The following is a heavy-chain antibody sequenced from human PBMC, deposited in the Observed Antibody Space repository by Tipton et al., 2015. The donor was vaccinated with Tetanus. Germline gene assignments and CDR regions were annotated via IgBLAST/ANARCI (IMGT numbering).Heavy chain of an antibody. V-gene: IGHV3-11*01. J-gene: IGHJ4*02. D-gene: IGHD3-10*01. CDR3: ARDNYGSGSYSNFDY. Sequence: SGFTFSDYYMSWIRQAPGKGLEWVSYISSSGSTISYADSVKGRFTISRDNAKNSLFLQMNSLRAEDTAVYYCARDNYGSGSYSNFDYWGQGTLVTVSS. CDR1: GFTFSDYY. CDR2: ISSSGSTI.